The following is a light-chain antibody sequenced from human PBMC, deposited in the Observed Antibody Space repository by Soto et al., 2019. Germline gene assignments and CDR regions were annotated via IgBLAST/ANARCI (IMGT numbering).Light chain of an antibody. CDR1: HNINNY. CDR3: LQDYSYPWT. Sequence: TQITQSTPSLSASVGHRATITYRASHNINNYLAWYQQKPGKTPNLLIYAASTLPAGVPSRFSGSGSGTDFTLTISSLQPEDVAAYYCLQDYSYPWTFGQGTKVDIK. V-gene: IGKV1-27*01. CDR2: AAS. J-gene: IGKJ1*01.